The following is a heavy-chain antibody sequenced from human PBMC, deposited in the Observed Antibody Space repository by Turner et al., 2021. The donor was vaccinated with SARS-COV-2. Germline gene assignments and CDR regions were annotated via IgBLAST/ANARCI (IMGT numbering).Heavy chain of an antibody. D-gene: IGHD3-22*01. J-gene: IGHJ5*02. CDR1: AFTFIRYT. CDR2: SSSSSSYI. V-gene: IGHV3-21*01. CDR3: ARGTYYYDSSVYSGTNWFDP. Sequence: EVQLVESGGGLVKPGGSLRLSCAASAFTFIRYTMYWVRQAPGKGLEWVSSSSSSSSYIDYADSVKGRFTISRDNAKNSLYLQMNSLRAEDTAVYYCARGTYYYDSSVYSGTNWFDPWGQGTLVTVSS.